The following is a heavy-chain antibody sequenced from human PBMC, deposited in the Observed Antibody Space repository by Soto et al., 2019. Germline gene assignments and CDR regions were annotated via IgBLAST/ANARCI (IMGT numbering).Heavy chain of an antibody. CDR1: GGTFSSYT. D-gene: IGHD4-17*01. Sequence: QVQLVQSGAEVKKPGSSVKVSCKASGGTFSSYTISWVRQAPGQGLEWMGRIIPILGIANYAQKFQGRVTITADKSTSTAYMELSSLRSEDTAVYCCARAPRTVTTSLVDYWGQGTLVTVSS. V-gene: IGHV1-69*02. J-gene: IGHJ4*02. CDR2: IIPILGIA. CDR3: ARAPRTVTTSLVDY.